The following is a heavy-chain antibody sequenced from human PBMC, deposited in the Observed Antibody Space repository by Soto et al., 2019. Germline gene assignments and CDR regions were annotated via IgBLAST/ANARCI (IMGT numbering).Heavy chain of an antibody. CDR3: ARESRGPIDF. D-gene: IGHD3-10*01. Sequence: SQTLSLTCAISGDSVSSNRVAWNWIRQSPLRGLEWLGRTYYRSKWYNDYAVSVKSRIIVNPDTSKNQFSLQLNSVTSEDTAVYYCARESRGPIDFWAQGTLVTVSS. V-gene: IGHV6-1*01. CDR2: TYYRSKWYN. CDR1: GDSVSSNRVA. J-gene: IGHJ4*02.